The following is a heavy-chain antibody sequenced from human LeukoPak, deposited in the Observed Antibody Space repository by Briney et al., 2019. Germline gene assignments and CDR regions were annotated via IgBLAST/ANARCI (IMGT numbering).Heavy chain of an antibody. CDR3: ARARFLEWLFDY. D-gene: IGHD3-3*01. CDR2: ISAYNGNT. Sequence: ASVKVSCKASGYTFTSYGMSWVRQTPGQGPGWMGWISAYNGNTNYAQKLQGRVTMTTDTSTSTAYMELRSLRSDDTAVYYCARARFLEWLFDYWGQGTLVTVSS. J-gene: IGHJ4*02. CDR1: GYTFTSYG. V-gene: IGHV1-18*01.